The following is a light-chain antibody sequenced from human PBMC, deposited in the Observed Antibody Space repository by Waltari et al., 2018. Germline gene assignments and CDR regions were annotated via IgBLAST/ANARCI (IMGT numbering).Light chain of an antibody. CDR3: QVWDSSFDRVV. Sequence: SYVLTQSPSVSVAPGQPATITCGGNNIGSKNVPWYQQRPGQAPVLVVYDDSDRPSGIPERFSGSNSANTATLTISRVDSGDEADYYCQVWDSSFDRVVFGGGTKLTVL. CDR2: DDS. J-gene: IGLJ2*01. CDR1: NIGSKN. V-gene: IGLV3-21*02.